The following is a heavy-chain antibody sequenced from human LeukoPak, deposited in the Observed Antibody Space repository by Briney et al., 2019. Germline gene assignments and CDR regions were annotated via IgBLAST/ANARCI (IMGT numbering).Heavy chain of an antibody. CDR1: GFSFSSYW. D-gene: IGHD2-2*01. CDR2: IYCEGNST. Sequence: GGSLRLSCAASGFSFSSYWMHWVRQAPGKGRVWVSRIYCEGNSTIYADSVRGRFTISRDNSKNTLYLQMNSLRVDDTAVYYCARDVQGGYCSSASCYSDYWGQGTLVTVTS. V-gene: IGHV3-74*01. CDR3: ARDVQGGYCSSASCYSDY. J-gene: IGHJ4*02.